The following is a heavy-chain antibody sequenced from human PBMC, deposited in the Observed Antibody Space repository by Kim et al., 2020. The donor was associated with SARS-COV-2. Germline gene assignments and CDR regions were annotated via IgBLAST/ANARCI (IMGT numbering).Heavy chain of an antibody. V-gene: IGHV3-48*03. Sequence: GGSLRLSCAASGFTFSSYEMNWVRQAPGKGLEWVSYISSSGSTIYYADSVKGRFTISRDNAKNSLYLQMNSLRAEDTAVYYCARGTGDRDYYYYGMDVWGQGTTVTVSS. J-gene: IGHJ6*02. CDR1: GFTFSSYE. D-gene: IGHD7-27*01. CDR3: ARGTGDRDYYYYGMDV. CDR2: ISSSGSTI.